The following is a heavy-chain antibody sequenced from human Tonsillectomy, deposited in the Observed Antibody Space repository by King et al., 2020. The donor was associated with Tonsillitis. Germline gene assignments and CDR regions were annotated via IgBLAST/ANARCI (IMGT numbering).Heavy chain of an antibody. CDR3: ARRSITSGWSDFFDY. Sequence: QLQESGPGLVKPSETLSLTCTVSGGSISSYYWSWIRQPPGKGLEYIGYIYYSGSTNYNPSLKSRVTLSVDTSKNQFSLKLSAVTAADTAVYYCARRSITSGWSDFFDYWGQGTLVTVSS. CDR2: IYYSGST. CDR1: GGSISSYY. D-gene: IGHD6-19*01. V-gene: IGHV4-59*08. J-gene: IGHJ4*02.